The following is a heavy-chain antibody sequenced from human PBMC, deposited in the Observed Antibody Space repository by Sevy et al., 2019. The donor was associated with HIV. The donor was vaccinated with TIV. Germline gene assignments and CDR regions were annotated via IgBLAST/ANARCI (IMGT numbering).Heavy chain of an antibody. CDR3: ARGHPVYCSGGSCYSDWYLDL. CDR1: GGSISSYY. J-gene: IGHJ2*01. V-gene: IGHV4-4*07. D-gene: IGHD2-15*01. CDR2: IYTSGST. Sequence: SETLSLTCTVSGGSISSYYWSWIRQPAGKGLEWIGRIYTSGSTNYNPSLKSRVTMSVDTSRNQFSLRLSSVTAADTAVYYWARGHPVYCSGGSCYSDWYLDLWGRGTLVTVSS.